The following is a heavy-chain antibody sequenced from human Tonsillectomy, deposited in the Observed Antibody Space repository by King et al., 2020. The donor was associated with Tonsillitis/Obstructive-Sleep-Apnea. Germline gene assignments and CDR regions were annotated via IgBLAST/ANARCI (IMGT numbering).Heavy chain of an antibody. CDR1: GGSISSSSYY. V-gene: IGHV4-39*01. J-gene: IGHJ4*02. CDR2: IYYSGST. D-gene: IGHD3-9*01. CDR3: ARSDILTGYYHPDFDY. Sequence: QLQESGPGLVKPSETLSLTCTVSGGSISSSSYYWGWIRQPPGKGLEWIGSIYYSGSTYYNPSLKGRVTISVDTSKNQFSLKLSSVTAADTAVYYCARSDILTGYYHPDFDYWGQGTLVTVSS.